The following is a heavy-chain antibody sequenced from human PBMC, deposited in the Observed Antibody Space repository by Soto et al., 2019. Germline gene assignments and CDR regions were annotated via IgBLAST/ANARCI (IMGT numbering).Heavy chain of an antibody. J-gene: IGHJ4*02. CDR1: GFTFSSYG. V-gene: IGHV3-30*18. D-gene: IGHD5-12*01. CDR2: ISYDGSKK. CDR3: AKASRRWLQLTYFDY. Sequence: LRLSCAASGFTFSSYGMNWVRQAPGKGLEWVAVISYDGSKKYYADSVKGRFTISRDNSKNTVYLQMNSLRAEDTAVYYCAKASRRWLQLTYFDYWGQGTLVTVSS.